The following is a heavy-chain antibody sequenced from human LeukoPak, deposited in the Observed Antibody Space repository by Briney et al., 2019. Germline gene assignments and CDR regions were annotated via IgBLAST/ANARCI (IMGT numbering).Heavy chain of an antibody. V-gene: IGHV1-18*01. CDR3: ARGPPVATGTDNYLDY. D-gene: IGHD1-1*01. CDR1: NYTFTSYG. Sequence: ASVKVSCKASNYTFTSYGISWVRQAPGQGLEWMAWINAYNGDTNYAQKFQGRVTLTTETSTSTAYMELRSLRSDDTAVYFCARGPPVATGTDNYLDYWGQGTLVTVSS. CDR2: INAYNGDT. J-gene: IGHJ4*02.